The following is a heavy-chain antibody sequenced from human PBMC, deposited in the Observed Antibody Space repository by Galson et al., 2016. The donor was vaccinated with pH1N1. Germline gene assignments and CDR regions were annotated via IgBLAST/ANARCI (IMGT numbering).Heavy chain of an antibody. CDR3: AREDYYDTDLSDWYFDL. V-gene: IGHV1-69*01. J-gene: IGHJ2*01. D-gene: IGHD3-22*01. Sequence: SCKASGGTFGSFGINWVRQAPGQGLELMGGIIPIFNTAKYARNFQGRVTITADESTTTAYMELSSLRSDDTAVYFCAREDYYDTDLSDWYFDLWGRGTLLTVSS. CDR1: GGTFGSFG. CDR2: IIPIFNTA.